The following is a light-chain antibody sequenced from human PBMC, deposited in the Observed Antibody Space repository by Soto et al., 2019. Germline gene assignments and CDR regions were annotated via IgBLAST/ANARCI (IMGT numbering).Light chain of an antibody. CDR2: AAS. CDR3: QKSARAPFS. J-gene: IGKJ3*01. V-gene: IGKV3-20*01. Sequence: EMVLTQSPGTLSLSPGDRATLSCRASHSINTSFLAWFQQKPGQAPRLLIYAASTRATGIPDRFSGSASETDLTLTINTLEPEDSAVYYCQKSARAPFSLGPGTKGDSK. CDR1: HSINTSF.